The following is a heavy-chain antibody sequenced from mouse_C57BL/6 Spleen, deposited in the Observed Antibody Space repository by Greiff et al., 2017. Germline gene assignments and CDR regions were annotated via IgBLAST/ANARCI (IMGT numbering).Heavy chain of an antibody. D-gene: IGHD2-4*01. Sequence: QVQLQQSGAELVKPGASVKISCKASGYAFSSYWMNWVKQRPGKGLEWIGQIYPGDGDTNYNGKFKGKATLTADKSSSTAYMQLSSLTSEDAAVYFCARAGDYDPVAYWGQGTLVTVSA. CDR1: GYAFSSYW. CDR3: ARAGDYDPVAY. CDR2: IYPGDGDT. V-gene: IGHV1-80*01. J-gene: IGHJ3*01.